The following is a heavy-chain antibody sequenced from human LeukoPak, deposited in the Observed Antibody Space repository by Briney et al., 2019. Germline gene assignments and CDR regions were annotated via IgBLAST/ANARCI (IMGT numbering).Heavy chain of an antibody. J-gene: IGHJ4*02. CDR3: SRGVATDY. V-gene: IGHV1-18*01. CDR1: GYTFTNYG. Sequence: GASVKVSCKASGYTFTNYGITWVRQAPGQGLEWMGWISVYNGNTNYAQKLQGRVTMTRNTSISTAYMELSSLRSEDTAVYYCSRGVATDYWGQGTLVTVSS. CDR2: ISVYNGNT.